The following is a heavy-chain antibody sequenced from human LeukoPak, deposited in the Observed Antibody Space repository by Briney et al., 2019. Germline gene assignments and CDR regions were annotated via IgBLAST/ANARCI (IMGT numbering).Heavy chain of an antibody. Sequence: PGGSLRLSCAASGFTFSSYWMHWVRQAPGKGLVWVSRINTDGSSTSYADSVKGRFTISRDNAKNTLYLQMNSLRAEDTAVYYYASRGSYYYYYMDVWGKGTTVTVSS. D-gene: IGHD3-10*01. CDR2: INTDGSST. V-gene: IGHV3-74*01. CDR3: ASRGSYYYYYMDV. CDR1: GFTFSSYW. J-gene: IGHJ6*03.